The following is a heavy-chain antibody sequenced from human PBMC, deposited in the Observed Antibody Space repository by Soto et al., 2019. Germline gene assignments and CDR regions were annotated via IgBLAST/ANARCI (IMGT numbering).Heavy chain of an antibody. Sequence: ASVKVSCKASGYTFTSSGISLVRQAPVQVLELLVWIITDNLNTNYSQHLQGRFSFTTYTSTITSYIDLMTLISDYTAVYYCAXDXVLTNFGLYYMYYYGMDVWGQGTTVTVSS. CDR1: GYTFTSSG. CDR2: IITDNLNT. V-gene: IGHV1-18*01. CDR3: AXDXVLTNFGLYYMYYYGMDV. J-gene: IGHJ6*02. D-gene: IGHD3-10*01.